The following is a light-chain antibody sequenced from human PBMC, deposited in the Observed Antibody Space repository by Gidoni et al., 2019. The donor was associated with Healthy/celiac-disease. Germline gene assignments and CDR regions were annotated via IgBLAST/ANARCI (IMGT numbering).Light chain of an antibody. Sequence: DIQMTQSPSTLSASVGDRVTLTCRASQSISSWLAWYQQKPGKAPKLLIYDASSWESGVPSRFSGSGSGTEFTLTISRLQPEDFATYYCQQYDSYPYTFXQXTKLEIK. J-gene: IGKJ2*01. CDR3: QQYDSYPYT. V-gene: IGKV1-5*01. CDR1: QSISSW. CDR2: DAS.